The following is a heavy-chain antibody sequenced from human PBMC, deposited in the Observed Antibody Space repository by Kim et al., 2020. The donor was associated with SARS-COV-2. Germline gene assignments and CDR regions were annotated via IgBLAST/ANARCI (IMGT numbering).Heavy chain of an antibody. CDR3: ARDSGYYYYYYGMDV. Sequence: DSVRGLFTISIDNAKNYLYLQMNSLRAEDTAVYYCARDSGYYYYYYGMDVWGQGTTVTVSS. V-gene: IGHV3-7*01. D-gene: IGHD5-12*01. J-gene: IGHJ6*02.